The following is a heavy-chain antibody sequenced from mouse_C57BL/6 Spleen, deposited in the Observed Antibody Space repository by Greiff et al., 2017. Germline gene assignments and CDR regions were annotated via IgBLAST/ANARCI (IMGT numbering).Heavy chain of an antibody. CDR1: GYAFSSSW. J-gene: IGHJ2*01. V-gene: IGHV1-82*01. Sequence: QVQLQQSGPELVKPGASVKISCKASGYAFSSSWMNWVKQRPGKGLEWIGRIYPGDGDTNYNGKFKGKATLTADKSSSTAYMQLSSLTSEDSAVYFCAREVMVTTRYFDYWGQGTTLTVSS. CDR2: IYPGDGDT. CDR3: AREVMVTTRYFDY. D-gene: IGHD2-2*01.